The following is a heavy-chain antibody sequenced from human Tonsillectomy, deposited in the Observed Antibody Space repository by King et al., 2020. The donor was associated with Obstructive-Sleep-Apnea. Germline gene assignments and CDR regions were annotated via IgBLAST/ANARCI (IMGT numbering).Heavy chain of an antibody. CDR1: GFTFSSYA. CDR2: ISYDGSNK. D-gene: IGHD3-9*01. CDR3: AREDILTGFGDYFDY. Sequence: VQLVESGGGVVQPGRSLRLSCAASGFTFSSYAMHWVRQAPGKGLEWVAVISYDGSNKYYADSVKGRFTISRDNSKNTLYLQMNSLRAEDTAVYYCAREDILTGFGDYFDYWGQGTLVTVSS. V-gene: IGHV3-30-3*01. J-gene: IGHJ4*02.